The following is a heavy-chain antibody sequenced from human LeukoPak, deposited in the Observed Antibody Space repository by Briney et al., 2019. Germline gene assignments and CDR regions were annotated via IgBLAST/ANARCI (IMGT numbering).Heavy chain of an antibody. Sequence: PSETLSLTCAVYGGSFSGYYWSWIRQPPGKGLEWIGYIYYSGSTSYNPSLVSRVTISVDTSKNQFSLKLSSVTAADTAVYYCAKKRDSGNYDYFDYWGQGILVTVSS. D-gene: IGHD3-22*01. V-gene: IGHV4-59*08. CDR3: AKKRDSGNYDYFDY. J-gene: IGHJ4*02. CDR1: GGSFSGYY. CDR2: IYYSGST.